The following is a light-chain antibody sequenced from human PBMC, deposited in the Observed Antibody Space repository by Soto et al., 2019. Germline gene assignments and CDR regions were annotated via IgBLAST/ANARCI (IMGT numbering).Light chain of an antibody. Sequence: SYELTQPPSVSVAPGETARISCGGNNVGSRSVHWYQQKPGQAPFLVIYYDSDRPAGIPERFSGPNSGNTATLIISRVEAGDEADYYCQVWEATGDQVGFGGGTKLTVL. CDR3: QVWEATGDQVG. J-gene: IGLJ2*01. CDR1: NVGSRS. CDR2: YDS. V-gene: IGLV3-21*01.